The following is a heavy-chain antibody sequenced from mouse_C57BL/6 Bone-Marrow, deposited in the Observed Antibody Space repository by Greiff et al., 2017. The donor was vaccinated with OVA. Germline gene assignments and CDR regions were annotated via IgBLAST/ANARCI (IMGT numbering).Heavy chain of an antibody. D-gene: IGHD2-4*01. CDR3: ARSFIYYDYYYYAMDY. J-gene: IGHJ4*01. CDR1: GYAFSSSW. Sequence: QVQLQQSGPELVKPGASVKISCKASGYAFSSSWMNWVKQRPGKGLEWIGRIYPGDGDTNYNGKFKGKATLTADKSSSTAYMQLSSLTSEDSAVYFCARSFIYYDYYYYAMDYWGQGTSVTVSS. V-gene: IGHV1-82*01. CDR2: IYPGDGDT.